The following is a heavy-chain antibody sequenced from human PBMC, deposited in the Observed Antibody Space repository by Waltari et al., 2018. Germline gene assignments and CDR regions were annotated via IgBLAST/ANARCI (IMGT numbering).Heavy chain of an antibody. D-gene: IGHD4-4*01. J-gene: IGHJ6*03. CDR2: INHSGRT. Sequence: QVQLQQWGAGLLKPSETLSLTCAVYGGSFSGYYWSWIRQPPGKGLEWIGEINHSGRTNYNPSLKSRVTISVDTSKNQFSLKLSSVTAADTAVYYCAKLNSNYYYYYMDVWGKGTTVTISS. V-gene: IGHV4-34*01. CDR3: AKLNSNYYYYYMDV. CDR1: GGSFSGYY.